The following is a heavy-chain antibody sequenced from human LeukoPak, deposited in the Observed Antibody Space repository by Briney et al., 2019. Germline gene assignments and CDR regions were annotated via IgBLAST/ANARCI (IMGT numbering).Heavy chain of an antibody. CDR2: INPDSGGT. CDR1: GYTFTGYY. V-gene: IGHV1-2*02. J-gene: IGHJ4*02. Sequence: ASVKVSCKASGYTFTGYYMHWVRQAPGQGLEWMGWINPDSGGTNYAQKFQGRVTMTRDTSISTAYMELSSLRSEDTAVYYCASRYYDSSGYYQMGYWGQGTLVTVSS. D-gene: IGHD3-22*01. CDR3: ASRYYDSSGYYQMGY.